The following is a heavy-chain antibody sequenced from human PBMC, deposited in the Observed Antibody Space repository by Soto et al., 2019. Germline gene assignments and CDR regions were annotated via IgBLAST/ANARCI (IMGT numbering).Heavy chain of an antibody. V-gene: IGHV4-31*03. Sequence: SETLSLTCTVSGGSISSGGYYWSWIRQYPGKGLDWIGYIYFSGTIYYNPSLKSRVTVSLDTSKNQFSLKLSSVTAADTAVYYCARDRGXXNWFDPWGQGTLVTVSS. CDR2: IYFSGTI. CDR1: GGSISSGGYY. CDR3: ARDRGXXNWFDP. J-gene: IGHJ5*02.